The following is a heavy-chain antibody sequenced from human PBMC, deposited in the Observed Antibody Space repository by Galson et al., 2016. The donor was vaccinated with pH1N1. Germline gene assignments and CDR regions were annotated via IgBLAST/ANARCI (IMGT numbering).Heavy chain of an antibody. CDR2: IHSNGAT. Sequence: TLSLTCTVSGGSINNYYWSWIRQPPGRGLEWIGFIHSNGATNYKPSLKSRLTMSIDTSKNQFSLRLSSVTAADTAIYYCTRGRASSGERVFDYRGQGALVTVSS. V-gene: IGHV4-4*09. D-gene: IGHD3-16*01. J-gene: IGHJ4*02. CDR1: GGSINNYY. CDR3: TRGRASSGERVFDY.